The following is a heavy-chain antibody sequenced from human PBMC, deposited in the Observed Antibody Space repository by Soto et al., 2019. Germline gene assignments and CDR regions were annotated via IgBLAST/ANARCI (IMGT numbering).Heavy chain of an antibody. D-gene: IGHD4-17*01. V-gene: IGHV3-23*01. CDR2: ISGGGGST. Sequence: PGGSLRLSCAASGFTFSTYATSWVRQAPGKGLEWVSAISGGGGSTYYADSVKGRFTISRDNSKNTLYLQMNSLRVEDTAVYYCAKDDYGDRAEYFQNWGQGTLVTVS. CDR3: AKDDYGDRAEYFQN. CDR1: GFTFSTYA. J-gene: IGHJ1*01.